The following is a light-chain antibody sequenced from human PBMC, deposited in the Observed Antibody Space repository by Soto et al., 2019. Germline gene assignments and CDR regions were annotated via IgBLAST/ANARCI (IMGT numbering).Light chain of an antibody. J-gene: IGLJ3*02. CDR1: SSNIGSHF. CDR2: RDG. CDR3: AVWDQSLTGWV. V-gene: IGLV1-47*01. Sequence: QPVLTQPPSASGTPGQSLTISCSGSSSNIGSHFVYWYQHLPGTAPKLLIFRDGQRPSGVPARFFGSKSGTSASLAITGLRSEDEADYYCAVWDQSLTGWVFGGGTKLTV.